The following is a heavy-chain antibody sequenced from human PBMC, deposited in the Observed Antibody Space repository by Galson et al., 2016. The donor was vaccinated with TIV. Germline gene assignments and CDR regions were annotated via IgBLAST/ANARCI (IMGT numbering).Heavy chain of an antibody. V-gene: IGHV1-69*13. CDR1: GYIFTTYA. CDR2: TIPVYDST. J-gene: IGHJ6*02. D-gene: IGHD5-12*01. Sequence: SVKVSCKASGYIFTTYAIHWVRQAPGQRLEWMGGTIPVYDSTIYAQKFQGRATITADRSTDTTHLELSSLNSEDAAIYYCTFLPRYRNSWGHVPNGMDAWGPGTTVTVYS. CDR3: TFLPRYRNSWGHVPNGMDA.